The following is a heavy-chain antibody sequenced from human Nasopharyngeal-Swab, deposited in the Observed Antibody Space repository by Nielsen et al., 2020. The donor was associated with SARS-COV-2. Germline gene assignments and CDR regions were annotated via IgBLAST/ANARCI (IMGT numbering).Heavy chain of an antibody. CDR2: FGSDGGKT. V-gene: IGHV3-23*01. Sequence: GESLKISCAASGFTFKNYGMSWVRQAPGKGLEWVSHFGSDGGKTFYADSVKGRFTISKDNSKNTLYLQMGSLRADDTAVYFCAKILRPGAGYFDSWGQGTLVTVSS. CDR3: AKILRPGAGYFDS. CDR1: GFTFKNYG. J-gene: IGHJ4*02. D-gene: IGHD7-27*01.